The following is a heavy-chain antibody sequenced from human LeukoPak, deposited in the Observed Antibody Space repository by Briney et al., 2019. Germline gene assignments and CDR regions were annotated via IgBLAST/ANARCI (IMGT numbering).Heavy chain of an antibody. V-gene: IGHV3-53*01. J-gene: IGHJ4*02. CDR1: GFTFSTYG. D-gene: IGHD6-19*01. CDR3: ARGGSSGGPYYFDY. Sequence: PGGSLRLSCAASGFTFSTYGMSWVRQAPGKGLEWVSVIYSGGSTYYADSVKGRFTISRDKSKNTLYLQMNSLRAEDTAVYYCARGGSSGGPYYFDYWGQGTLVTVSS. CDR2: IYSGGST.